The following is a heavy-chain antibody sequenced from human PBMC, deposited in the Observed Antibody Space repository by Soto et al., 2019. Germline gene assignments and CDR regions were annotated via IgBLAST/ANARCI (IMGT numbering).Heavy chain of an antibody. CDR3: AKDLGVDNIAAAGISRYYYYGMDV. CDR1: GFTFSSYA. V-gene: IGHV3-23*01. Sequence: PGGSLRLSCAASGFTFSSYAMSWVRQAPGKGLEWVSAISGSGGSTYYADSVKGRFTISRDNSKNTLYLQMNSLRAEDTAVYYCAKDLGVDNIAAAGISRYYYYGMDVWGQGTTVTVSS. D-gene: IGHD6-13*01. J-gene: IGHJ6*02. CDR2: ISGSGGST.